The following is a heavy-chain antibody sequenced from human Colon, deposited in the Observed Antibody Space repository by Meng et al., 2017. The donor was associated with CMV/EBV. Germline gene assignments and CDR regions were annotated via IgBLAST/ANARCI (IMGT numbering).Heavy chain of an antibody. J-gene: IGHJ4*02. D-gene: IGHD3-9*01. V-gene: IGHV3-21*01. CDR1: GFSSDSYS. CDR2: ISSSSNYK. CDR3: ATDLLTGAFFDH. Sequence: CVASGFSSDSYSMNWVRQSPARGLEWVSSISSSSNYKFYADSVKGRFTISRDNAKNSVYLQMDSLRVEDTAVYYCATDLLTGAFFDHWGQGALVTVSS.